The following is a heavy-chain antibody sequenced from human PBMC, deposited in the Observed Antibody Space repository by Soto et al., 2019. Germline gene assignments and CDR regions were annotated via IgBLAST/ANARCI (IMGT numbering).Heavy chain of an antibody. CDR1: GYTFTSYG. CDR3: ARGHGDYVDYYYGMDV. J-gene: IGHJ6*02. Sequence: ASVKVSCKASGYTFTSYGISWVRQAPGQGLEWMGWISAYNGNTNYAQKLQGRVTMTTDTSTSTAYMELRSLRSDDTAVYYCARGHGDYVDYYYGMDVWGQGTTVTVSS. CDR2: ISAYNGNT. V-gene: IGHV1-18*01. D-gene: IGHD4-17*01.